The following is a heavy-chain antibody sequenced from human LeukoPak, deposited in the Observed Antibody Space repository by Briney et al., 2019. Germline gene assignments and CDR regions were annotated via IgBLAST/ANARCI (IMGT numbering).Heavy chain of an antibody. V-gene: IGHV3-23*01. Sequence: GGSLRLSCAASAFTFSSYVMNWVRQAPGKGLEWVSSISGSGHDTYYADSVKGRFTISRDNSKNTLCLQMNSLRAEDTAVYYCAKGAIILGPEQWLAYYYYYYMDVWGKGTTVTISS. J-gene: IGHJ6*03. CDR1: AFTFSSYV. CDR2: ISGSGHDT. CDR3: AKGAIILGPEQWLAYYYYYYMDV. D-gene: IGHD6-19*01.